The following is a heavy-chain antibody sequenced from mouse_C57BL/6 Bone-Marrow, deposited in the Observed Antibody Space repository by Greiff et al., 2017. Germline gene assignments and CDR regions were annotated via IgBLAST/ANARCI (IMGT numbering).Heavy chain of an antibody. CDR2: FYPGSGSI. CDR1: GYTFTEYT. V-gene: IGHV1-62-2*01. J-gene: IGHJ3*01. Sequence: QVQLQQSGAELVKPGASVKLSCKASGYTFTEYTIHWVKQRSGQGLEWIGWFYPGSGSIKYNEKFKDKAKLTADKSSSTVYMELSRVTSEDSAVYFWARHDPLYYGSSPWFAYWGQGTLVTVSA. D-gene: IGHD1-1*01. CDR3: ARHDPLYYGSSPWFAY.